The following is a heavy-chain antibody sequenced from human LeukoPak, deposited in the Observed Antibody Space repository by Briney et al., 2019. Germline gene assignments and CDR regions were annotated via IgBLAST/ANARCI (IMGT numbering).Heavy chain of an antibody. CDR1: GYTFTSYD. CDR3: ARAFPLDV. J-gene: IGHJ6*02. D-gene: IGHD2-21*01. CDR2: IIPILGIA. Sequence: SVKVSCKASGYTFTSYDINWVRQATGQGLEWMGRIIPILGIANYAQKFQGRVTITADKSTSTAYMELSSLRSEDTAVYYCARAFPLDVWGQGTTVTVSS. V-gene: IGHV1-69*04.